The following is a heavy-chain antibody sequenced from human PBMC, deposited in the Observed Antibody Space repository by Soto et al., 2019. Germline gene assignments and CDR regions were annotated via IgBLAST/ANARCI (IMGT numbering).Heavy chain of an antibody. Sequence: SSETLSLTRTVSGGSISSGDYYWSLVRQPPGKGLEWIGYIYYSGSTYYNPSLKSRVTISVDTSKNQFSLKLSSVTAADTAVYYCARVGGINGFDPWGQGTLVTVSS. V-gene: IGHV4-30-4*01. CDR2: IYYSGST. D-gene: IGHD1-20*01. CDR3: ARVGGINGFDP. J-gene: IGHJ5*02. CDR1: GGSISSGDYY.